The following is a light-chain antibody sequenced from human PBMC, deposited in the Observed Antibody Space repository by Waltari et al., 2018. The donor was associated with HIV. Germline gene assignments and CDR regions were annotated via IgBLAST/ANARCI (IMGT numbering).Light chain of an antibody. J-gene: IGLJ2*01. CDR1: ALPKQY. V-gene: IGLV3-25*03. Sequence: SYELTQPPSVSVSPAQTARITCSGDALPKQYAYWYQQRPGQAPVLVMSKDSERPSGIPERFSGSSSGTTVTLTISGVQAEDEADYYCQSADSSGTWVFGGGTKLTVL. CDR3: QSADSSGTWV. CDR2: KDS.